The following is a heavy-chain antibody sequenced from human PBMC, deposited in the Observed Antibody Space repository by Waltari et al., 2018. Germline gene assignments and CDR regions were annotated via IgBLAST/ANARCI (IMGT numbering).Heavy chain of an antibody. V-gene: IGHV3-23*01. D-gene: IGHD3-16*01. CDR1: GFTFNNYA. CDR3: ARVLRMGDLPHLS. Sequence: EMQQLESGGGLVQPGGSLRLPCATSGFTFNNYAMNWVRQAPGKGLEWVSAISAGGATTYYADSMKGRFTISRDNSKNTLYLQMNSLRAEDTAVYYCARVLRMGDLPHLSWGQGTLVTVSS. J-gene: IGHJ5*02. CDR2: ISAGGATT.